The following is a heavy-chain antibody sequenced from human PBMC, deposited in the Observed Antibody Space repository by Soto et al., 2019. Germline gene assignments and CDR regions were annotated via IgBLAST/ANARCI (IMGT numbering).Heavy chain of an antibody. D-gene: IGHD1-7*01. Sequence: PSETLSLTCAVYGGSSSGYYWSWIRQPPGKGLEWIGEINHSGSTNYNPSLKSRVTISVDTSKNQFSLKLSSVTAADTAVYYCARGMVELHYYYYYMDVWGKGTTVTVSS. CDR3: ARGMVELHYYYYYMDV. CDR2: INHSGST. V-gene: IGHV4-34*01. J-gene: IGHJ6*03. CDR1: GGSSSGYY.